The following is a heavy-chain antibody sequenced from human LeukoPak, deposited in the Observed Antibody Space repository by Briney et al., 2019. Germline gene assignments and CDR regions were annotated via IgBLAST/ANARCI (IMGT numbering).Heavy chain of an antibody. CDR3: ASRIAAAGTFNY. V-gene: IGHV4-31*03. J-gene: IGHJ4*02. CDR1: GGSISSGGYY. CDR2: IYYSGST. D-gene: IGHD6-13*01. Sequence: QSSETLSLTCTVPGGSISSGGYYWSWIRQHPGKGLEWIGYIYYSGSTYYNPSLKSRVTISVDTSKNQFSLKLSSVTAADTAVYYCASRIAAAGTFNYWGQGTLVTVSS.